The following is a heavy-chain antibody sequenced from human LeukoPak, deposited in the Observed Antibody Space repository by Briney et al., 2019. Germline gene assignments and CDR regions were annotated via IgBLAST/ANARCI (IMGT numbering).Heavy chain of an antibody. Sequence: GGSLRLSCAASGFTFSDYWMTWVRQAPGKGLEWVANIKPDGGEKYYVDSVKGRFTISRDNAKNSLYLQLNSLRAEDTAVYYCARGAPYCSPTSCIGLDYWGQGTLVAVPS. J-gene: IGHJ4*02. V-gene: IGHV3-7*01. CDR3: ARGAPYCSPTSCIGLDY. CDR1: GFTFSDYW. CDR2: IKPDGGEK. D-gene: IGHD2-2*01.